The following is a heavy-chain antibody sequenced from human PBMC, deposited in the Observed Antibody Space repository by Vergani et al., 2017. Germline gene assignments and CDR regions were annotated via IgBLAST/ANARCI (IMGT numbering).Heavy chain of an antibody. CDR2: IQFDGSNQ. CDR3: AKHFRGWGIDY. J-gene: IGHJ4*02. Sequence: QVQLVESGGGVVQRGGSLRLSCATSGFTLSNYDMHWIRQGPGKGMDFVAFIQFDGSNQYYADSVKGRFTLSRDFSKNTLYLQMNSLRPDDTATYYCAKHFRGWGIDYWGQGTQVIVSS. CDR1: GFTLSNYD. V-gene: IGHV3-30*02. D-gene: IGHD3-16*01.